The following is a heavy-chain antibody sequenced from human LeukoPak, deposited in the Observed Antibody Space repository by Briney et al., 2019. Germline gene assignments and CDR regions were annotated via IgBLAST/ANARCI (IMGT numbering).Heavy chain of an antibody. CDR1: GYTFTSYG. D-gene: IGHD3-10*01. CDR2: ISAYSGNT. Sequence: ASVKVSCKASGYTFTSYGISWVRQAPGQGLEWMGWISAYSGNTNYAQKLQGRVTMTTDTSTSTAYMELRSLRSDDTAVYYCARVFQRLWFGLNWFDPWGQGTLVTVSS. CDR3: ARVFQRLWFGLNWFDP. J-gene: IGHJ5*02. V-gene: IGHV1-18*01.